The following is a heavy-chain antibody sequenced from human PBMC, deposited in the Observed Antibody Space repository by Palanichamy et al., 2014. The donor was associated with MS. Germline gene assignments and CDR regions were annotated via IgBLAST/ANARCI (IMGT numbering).Heavy chain of an antibody. Sequence: QVQLMQSGAEVKNPGASVKVACKASGYTFTSYYMHWVRQAPGQGLEWMGIINAGGGSTNYAQKFQGRITMTSDTSTSTVYMELGSLRSEDTAIYYCARSLVGQTLDYWGQGTLVTVSS. J-gene: IGHJ4*02. CDR1: GYTFTSYY. V-gene: IGHV1-46*01. CDR2: INAGGGST. CDR3: ARSLVGQTLDY. D-gene: IGHD2-15*01.